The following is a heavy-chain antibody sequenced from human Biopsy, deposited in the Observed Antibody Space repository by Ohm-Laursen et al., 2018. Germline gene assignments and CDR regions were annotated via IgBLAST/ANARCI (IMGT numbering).Heavy chain of an antibody. D-gene: IGHD3-22*01. CDR2: IYWNGDK. V-gene: IGHV2-5*01. CDR1: GFSLSSIGVG. Sequence: TQTLTLTCSFSGFSLSSIGVGVGWIRQPPGKALEWLAKIYWNGDKRSSPSLRSRLTITNDTSKNQVVLTLINMDPMDTATYYCAHAIYFDSSAYYFDSWGQGTLVTVSS. J-gene: IGHJ4*02. CDR3: AHAIYFDSSAYYFDS.